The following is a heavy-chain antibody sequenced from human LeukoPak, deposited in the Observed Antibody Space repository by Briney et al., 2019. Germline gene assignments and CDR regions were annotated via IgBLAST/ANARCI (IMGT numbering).Heavy chain of an antibody. CDR1: GFTFSSYW. J-gene: IGHJ4*02. V-gene: IGHV3-7*01. CDR3: ARDRRGRGRVTYYFDY. Sequence: GGSLRLSCAASGFTFSSYWMSWVRQAPGRGLEWVANIKQDGSEKYYVDSVKGRFSISRDNAKNSLYLQMNSLRAEDTAVYYCARDRRGRGRVTYYFDYWGQGTLVTVSS. D-gene: IGHD2-21*02. CDR2: IKQDGSEK.